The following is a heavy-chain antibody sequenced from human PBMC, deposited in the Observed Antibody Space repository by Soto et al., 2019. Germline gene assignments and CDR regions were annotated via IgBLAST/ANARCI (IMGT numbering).Heavy chain of an antibody. Sequence: GGSLRLSCAASGFTFSSYSMNWVRQAPGKGLEWVSYISSSSSTIYYADSVKGRFTISRDNAKNSLYLQMNSLRAEDTAVYYCARSFFTIFGVVHRFAFDIWGQGTMVTVSS. CDR3: ARSFFTIFGVVHRFAFDI. D-gene: IGHD3-3*01. J-gene: IGHJ3*02. V-gene: IGHV3-48*01. CDR2: ISSSSSTI. CDR1: GFTFSSYS.